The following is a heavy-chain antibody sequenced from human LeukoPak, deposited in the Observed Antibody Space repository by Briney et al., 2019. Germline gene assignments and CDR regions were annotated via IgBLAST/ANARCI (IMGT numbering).Heavy chain of an antibody. CDR2: ISSSSSYI. CDR1: GFTFSSCS. CDR3: ARHYYDSSTTCFDP. D-gene: IGHD3-22*01. J-gene: IGHJ5*02. Sequence: GGSLRLSYAASGFTFSSCSMNWVRQAPGKGLEWVSSISSSSSYIYYADSVKGRFTISRDNAKNSLYLQMNSLRAEDTAVYYCARHYYDSSTTCFDPWGQGTLVTVSS. V-gene: IGHV3-21*01.